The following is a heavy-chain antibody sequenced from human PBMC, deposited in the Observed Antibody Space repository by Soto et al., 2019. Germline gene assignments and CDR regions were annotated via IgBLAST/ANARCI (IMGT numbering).Heavy chain of an antibody. J-gene: IGHJ6*02. CDR2: ISGSGGST. CDR1: GFTFSSYA. Sequence: GWSLRLSCAASGFTFSSYAMSWVRQAPGKGLEWVSAISGSGGSTYYADSVKGRFTISRDNSKNTLYLQMNSLRAEDTAVYYCAKRQADPGYSSSWRYYYYGMDVWGQGTTVTVSS. D-gene: IGHD6-13*01. V-gene: IGHV3-23*01. CDR3: AKRQADPGYSSSWRYYYYGMDV.